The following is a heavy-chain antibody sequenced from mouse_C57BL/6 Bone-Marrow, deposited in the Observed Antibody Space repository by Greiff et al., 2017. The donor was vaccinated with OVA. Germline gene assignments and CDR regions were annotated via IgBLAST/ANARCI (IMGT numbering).Heavy chain of an antibody. CDR2: IYPRSGNT. CDR1: GYTFTSYG. V-gene: IGHV1-81*01. J-gene: IGHJ2*01. D-gene: IGHD1-1*01. CDR3: AREGGTTVVPLYYFDY. Sequence: VQLQQSGAELARPGASVKLSCKASGYTFTSYGISWVKQRTGQGLEWIGEIYPRSGNTYYNEKFKGKATLTADKSSSTAYMELRSLTSEDSAVYFCAREGGTTVVPLYYFDYWGQGTTLTVSS.